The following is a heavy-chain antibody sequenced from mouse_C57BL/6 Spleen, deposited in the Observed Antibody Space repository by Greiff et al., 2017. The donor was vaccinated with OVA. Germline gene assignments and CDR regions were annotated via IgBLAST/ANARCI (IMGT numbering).Heavy chain of an antibody. D-gene: IGHD3-2*02. Sequence: EVQGVESGGGLVQPQGSLKLSCAASGFSFNTYAMNWVRQAPGKGLEWVARIRSKSNNYATYYADSVKDRFTISRDDSESMLYLQMNNLKTEDTAMYYCVSQTAQEAWFAYWGQGTLVTVSA. CDR2: IRSKSNNYAT. J-gene: IGHJ3*01. CDR3: VSQTAQEAWFAY. V-gene: IGHV10-1*01. CDR1: GFSFNTYA.